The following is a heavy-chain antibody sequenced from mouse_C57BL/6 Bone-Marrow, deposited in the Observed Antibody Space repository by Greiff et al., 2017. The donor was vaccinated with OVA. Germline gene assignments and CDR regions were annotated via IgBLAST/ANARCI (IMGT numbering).Heavy chain of an antibody. Sequence: EVKLMESGPELVKPGASVKISCKASGYSFTDYNMNWVKQSNGKSLEWIGVINPNYGTTSYNQKFKGKATLTVDQSSSTAYMQLDGLTSEDSAVYYCARYNGYYGDAMDYWGQGTSVTVSS. CDR1: GYSFTDYN. D-gene: IGHD2-3*01. J-gene: IGHJ4*01. CDR2: INPNYGTT. V-gene: IGHV1-39*01. CDR3: ARYNGYYGDAMDY.